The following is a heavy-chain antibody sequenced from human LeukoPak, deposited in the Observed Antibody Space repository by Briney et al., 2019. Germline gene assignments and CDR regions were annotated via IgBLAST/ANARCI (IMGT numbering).Heavy chain of an antibody. D-gene: IGHD3-16*01. CDR2: INHSGST. J-gene: IGHJ4*02. CDR1: GGSFSGYY. V-gene: IGHV4-34*01. CDR3: ARHTVGELDY. Sequence: SETLSLTCAVYGGSFSGYYWSWIRQPPGKGLEWIGEINHSGSTNYNPSLKSRVTISVDTSKNQFSLKLSSVTAADTAVYYCARHTVGELDYWGQGTLVTVSS.